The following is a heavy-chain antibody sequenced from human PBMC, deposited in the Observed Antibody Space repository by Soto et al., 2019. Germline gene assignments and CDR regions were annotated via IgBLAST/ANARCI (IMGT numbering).Heavy chain of an antibody. D-gene: IGHD3-9*01. CDR1: GFTFDDYA. J-gene: IGHJ4*02. Sequence: GGSLRLSCAASGFTFDDYAMHWVRQAPGKGLEWVSGISWNSGSIGYADSVKGRFTISRDNAKNSLYLQMNSLRAEDTALYYCAKGFISDITSSFDYWGQGTQVTVSS. V-gene: IGHV3-9*01. CDR2: ISWNSGSI. CDR3: AKGFISDITSSFDY.